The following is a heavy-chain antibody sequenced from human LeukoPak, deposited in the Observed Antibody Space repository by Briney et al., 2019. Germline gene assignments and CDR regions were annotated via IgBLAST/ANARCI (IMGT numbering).Heavy chain of an antibody. CDR2: IYYSGST. V-gene: IGHV4-59*01. D-gene: IGHD2-15*01. CDR1: GGSISSYY. CDR3: ARVGGYCSGASCYYNYYMDV. J-gene: IGHJ6*03. Sequence: PSETLSLTCTVSGGSISSYYWSWIRQPPGKGLEWIGYIYYSGSTNYNPSLKSRVTISVDTSKNQFSLKLSSVNAADTAVYYCARVGGYCSGASCYYNYYMDVWGKGTTVTVSS.